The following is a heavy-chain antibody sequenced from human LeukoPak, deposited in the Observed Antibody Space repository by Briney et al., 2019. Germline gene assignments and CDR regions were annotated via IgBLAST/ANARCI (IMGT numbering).Heavy chain of an antibody. CDR2: ISSSSSTI. J-gene: IGHJ3*02. CDR3: ARNVREAFDI. CDR1: GFTFSSYS. Sequence: GGSLRLSCAASGFTFSSYSMNWVRQAPGKGLEWVSYISSSSSTIYYADSMKGRFTISRDNAKNSLYLQMNSLRAEDTAVYYCARNVREAFDIWGQGTMVTVSS. V-gene: IGHV3-48*04.